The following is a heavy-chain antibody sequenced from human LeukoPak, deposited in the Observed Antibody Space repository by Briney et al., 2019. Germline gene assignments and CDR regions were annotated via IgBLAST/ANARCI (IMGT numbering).Heavy chain of an antibody. CDR1: GASISGYY. J-gene: IGHJ4*02. CDR2: IYNSLN. Sequence: SEPLSLTCTVSGASISGYYWSWVRQPPGKRLEVIGYIYNSLNDYNPSLNSRVIISSDPSKNQFSLRLSSMTAADTAVYYCAILPTVWGKGTLVTVSS. V-gene: IGHV4-59*01. CDR3: AILPTV. D-gene: IGHD1-14*01.